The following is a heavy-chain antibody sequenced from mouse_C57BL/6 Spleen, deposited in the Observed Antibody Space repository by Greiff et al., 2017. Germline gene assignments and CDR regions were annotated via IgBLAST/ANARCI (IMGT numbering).Heavy chain of an antibody. J-gene: IGHJ4*01. Sequence: VQLQQSGPELVKPGASVKISCKASGYAFSSSWMNWVKQRPGKGLEWIGRIYPGDGDTNYNGKFKGKATLTADKSSSKAYMQLSSLTSVDTAVYFCARSILITTVVPTGAMDYWGQGTSVTVSS. CDR3: ARSILITTVVPTGAMDY. CDR1: GYAFSSSW. CDR2: IYPGDGDT. D-gene: IGHD1-1*01. V-gene: IGHV1-82*01.